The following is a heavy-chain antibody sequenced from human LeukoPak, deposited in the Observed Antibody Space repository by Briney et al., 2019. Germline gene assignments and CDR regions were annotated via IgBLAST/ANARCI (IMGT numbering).Heavy chain of an antibody. Sequence: GASVKVSCKASGGTFSRYAINWVRQAPGQGLEWVGGIIPIFSASKYAQKFRGRVTIIADKSTNTVYMELSSLRSEDTAVYYCARDNSVEDTAWWFDPWGQGTLVTVSS. CDR1: GGTFSRYA. V-gene: IGHV1-69*06. CDR2: IIPIFSAS. J-gene: IGHJ5*02. D-gene: IGHD4-23*01. CDR3: ARDNSVEDTAWWFDP.